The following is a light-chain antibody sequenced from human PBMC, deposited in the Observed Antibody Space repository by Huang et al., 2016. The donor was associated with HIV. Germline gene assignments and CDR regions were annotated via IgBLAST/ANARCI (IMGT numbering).Light chain of an antibody. CDR2: GSS. CDR1: RSVSSN. CDR3: QQYNNWLLS. Sequence: IVMTQSPATLSVSPGERVTVSCRANRSVSSNLAWYQQRPGQAPRLLIYGSSTRAPGIPARFSGSGSETDFSLTISSLQSEDFALYYCQQYNNWLLSFGGGTRVDI. V-gene: IGKV3-15*01. J-gene: IGKJ4*01.